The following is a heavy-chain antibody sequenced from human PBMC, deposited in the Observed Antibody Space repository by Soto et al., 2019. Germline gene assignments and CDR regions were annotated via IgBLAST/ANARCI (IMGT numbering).Heavy chain of an antibody. Sequence: WGSLRLSCVGSGFIFINNGMRWVRQTPGKWLEWVAFMSYDGSDTFYADSVKGRFTISRDNSKNTLFLHMSNLRAEDTAMYYCTIVRVADSALDHWGQGTLVTVSS. D-gene: IGHD3-10*02. CDR3: TIVRVADSALDH. V-gene: IGHV3-30*02. CDR2: MSYDGSDT. J-gene: IGHJ4*02. CDR1: GFIFINNG.